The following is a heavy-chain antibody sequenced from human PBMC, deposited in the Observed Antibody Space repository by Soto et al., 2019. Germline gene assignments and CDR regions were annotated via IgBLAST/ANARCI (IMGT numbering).Heavy chain of an antibody. CDR1: GGSISSSSYY. J-gene: IGHJ6*02. CDR3: ASLRPHNYYGSGSFYYGMDV. CDR2: IYYSGST. Sequence: SETLSLTCTVSGGSISSSSYYWGWIRQPPGKGLEWIGSIYYSGSTYYNPSLKSRVTISVDTSKNQFSLKLSSVTAADTAVYYCASLRPHNYYGSGSFYYGMDVWGQGTTVNVSS. V-gene: IGHV4-39*01. D-gene: IGHD3-10*01.